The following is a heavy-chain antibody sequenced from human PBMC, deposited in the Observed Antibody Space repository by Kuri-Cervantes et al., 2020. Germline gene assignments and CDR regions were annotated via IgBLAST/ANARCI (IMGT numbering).Heavy chain of an antibody. D-gene: IGHD5-18*01. CDR2: IYSGGST. CDR3: AKGKGLYSYGYYGFDY. J-gene: IGHJ4*02. CDR1: GFTVSSNY. Sequence: GGSLRLSCAASGFTVSSNYMSWVRQAPGKGLEWVSVIYSGGSTYYADSVKGRFTISRDNSKNTLYQQMNSLRAEDTAVYYCAKGKGLYSYGYYGFDYWGQGTLVTVSS. V-gene: IGHV3-66*02.